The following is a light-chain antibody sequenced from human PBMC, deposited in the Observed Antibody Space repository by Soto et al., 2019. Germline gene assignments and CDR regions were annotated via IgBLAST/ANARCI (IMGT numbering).Light chain of an antibody. V-gene: IGLV2-14*01. CDR1: SSDIGAYNY. CDR2: EVS. Sequence: QSVLTQPASVSGSPGQSITISCTGTSSDIGAYNYVSWYQQYPGKAPKLMIYEVSNRPSGVSNRFSGSKSGNTASLTISGLQAEDEADYYCSSYTTTSTAVFGGGTQLT. J-gene: IGLJ7*01. CDR3: SSYTTTSTAV.